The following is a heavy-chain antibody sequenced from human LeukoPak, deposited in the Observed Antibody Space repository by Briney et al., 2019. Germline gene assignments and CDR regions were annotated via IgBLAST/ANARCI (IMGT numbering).Heavy chain of an antibody. CDR1: GYSFTSYW. J-gene: IGHJ4*02. D-gene: IGHD3-22*01. CDR3: ARGTYYYDSSALYYFDY. CDR2: IYPGDSGT. Sequence: GESLKISCKGSGYSFTSYWIGWVRQMPGKGLEWMGIIYPGDSGTRYSPSFQGQVTISADKSISTAYLQWSSLKASDTAMYYCARGTYYYDSSALYYFDYWGQGTLVTVSS. V-gene: IGHV5-51*01.